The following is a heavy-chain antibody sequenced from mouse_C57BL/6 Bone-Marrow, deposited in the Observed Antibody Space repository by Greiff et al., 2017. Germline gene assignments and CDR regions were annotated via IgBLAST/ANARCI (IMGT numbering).Heavy chain of an antibody. CDR3: ARPFTTVVPYYFDY. CDR1: EYEFPSHD. Sequence: EVMLVESGGGLVQPGESLKLSCESNEYEFPSHDMSWVRKTPEKRLELVAAINRDGGSTYYPDTMERRFIISRDNTNKTLYLQMSSLRSEDTALYYCARPFTTVVPYYFDYWGQGTTLTVSS. CDR2: INRDGGST. J-gene: IGHJ2*01. V-gene: IGHV5-2*01. D-gene: IGHD1-1*01.